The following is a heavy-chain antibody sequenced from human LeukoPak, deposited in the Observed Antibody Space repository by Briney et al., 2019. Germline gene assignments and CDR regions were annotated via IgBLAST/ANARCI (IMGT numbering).Heavy chain of an antibody. CDR1: GFTFSGSA. CDR3: TSDMTTVTTTSPDY. J-gene: IGHJ4*02. Sequence: PGGSLRLSCAASGFTFSGSAMHWVRQAAGKGLEWVGRIRSKANRYATAYAASGKGSFTISRDDSKNTAYLQMNSLKTEDTAVYYCTSDMTTVTTTSPDYWGQGTLVTVSS. V-gene: IGHV3-73*01. CDR2: IRSKANRYAT. D-gene: IGHD4-17*01.